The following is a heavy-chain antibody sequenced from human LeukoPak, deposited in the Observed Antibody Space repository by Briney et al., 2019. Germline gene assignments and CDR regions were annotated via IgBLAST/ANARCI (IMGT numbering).Heavy chain of an antibody. CDR2: ISGSGGNT. V-gene: IGHV3-23*01. CDR3: ANSKYYFDY. J-gene: IGHJ4*02. CDR1: GFTFSSYA. Sequence: GGSLRLSCAASGFTFSSYARSWVRQPPGKGLEWVSGISGSGGNTYYADSVKGRVTISRDNSKNTLYLQMNSLRAEDTAVYFCANSKYYFDYWGQGTLVTVSS.